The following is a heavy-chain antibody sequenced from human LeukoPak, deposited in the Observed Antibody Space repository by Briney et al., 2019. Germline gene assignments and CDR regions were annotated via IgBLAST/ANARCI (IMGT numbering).Heavy chain of an antibody. D-gene: IGHD3-10*01. V-gene: IGHV3-30*03. CDR3: ARQYYYGSGSYYYYYYYGMDV. J-gene: IGHJ6*04. Sequence: GGSLRLSCAASGFTFGSYGMHWVRQAPGKGLEWVAVISYDGSNKYYADSVKGRFTISRDNSKNTLYLQMNSLRAEDTAVYYCARQYYYGSGSYYYYYYYGMDVWGKGTTVTVSS. CDR1: GFTFGSYG. CDR2: ISYDGSNK.